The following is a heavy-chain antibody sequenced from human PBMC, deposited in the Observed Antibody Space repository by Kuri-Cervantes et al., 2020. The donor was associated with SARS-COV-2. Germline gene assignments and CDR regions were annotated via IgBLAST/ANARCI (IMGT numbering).Heavy chain of an antibody. Sequence: SVKVSCKASGGTFSSYAISWVRQAPGQGLEWMGRIIPILGTANYAQKFQGRVTITADKSTSTAYMELSSLRSEDTAVYYCARSYSDYVGYYYYYMDVWGKGTTVTVSS. CDR3: ARSYSDYVGYYYYYMDV. D-gene: IGHD4-11*01. CDR1: GGTFSSYA. CDR2: IIPILGTA. J-gene: IGHJ6*03. V-gene: IGHV1-69*04.